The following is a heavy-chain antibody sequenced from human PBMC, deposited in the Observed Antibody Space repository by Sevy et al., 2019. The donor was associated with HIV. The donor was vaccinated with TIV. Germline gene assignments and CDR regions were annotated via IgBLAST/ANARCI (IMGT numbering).Heavy chain of an antibody. D-gene: IGHD3-16*01. CDR1: GGSITSVNW. J-gene: IGHJ5*02. CDR3: ARGGETPRGFDP. V-gene: IGHV4-4*02. CDR2: IYHSGST. Sequence: SETLSLTCAVSGGSITSVNWWHWVRQPPGKGLEWIGEIYHSGSTNYNPSLKSRVTISVDNSKNQFSLNLYSVTAADTAVYYCARGGETPRGFDPWGQASLVTVSS.